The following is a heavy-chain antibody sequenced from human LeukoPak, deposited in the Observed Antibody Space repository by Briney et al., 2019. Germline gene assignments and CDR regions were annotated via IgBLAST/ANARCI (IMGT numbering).Heavy chain of an antibody. D-gene: IGHD3-3*01. CDR2: IWYDGSNK. CDR1: GFTFSSYG. J-gene: IGHJ4*02. CDR3: AKGGRYYDFWSGSAHFDY. Sequence: PGRSLRLSCAASGFTFSSYGMHWVRQAPGKGLEWVAVIWYDGSNKYYADSVKGRFTISRDNSKNTLYLQMNSLRAEDTAVYYCAKGGRYYDFWSGSAHFDYWGQGTLVTVSS. V-gene: IGHV3-33*06.